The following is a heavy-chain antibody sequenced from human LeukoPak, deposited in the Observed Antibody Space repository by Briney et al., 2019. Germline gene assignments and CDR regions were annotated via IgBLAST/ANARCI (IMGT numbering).Heavy chain of an antibody. J-gene: IGHJ4*02. D-gene: IGHD3-10*01. V-gene: IGHV4-4*07. CDR1: GGSISSYY. CDR2: IRSSGNT. Sequence: PSETLSLTCTVSGGSISSYYWSWIRQPAGKGLEWIGRIRSSGNTNYIPSLKSRVPMSVDTAKNQFSLKLSSGTAADTAAYYCARVVDYGSGTYSNNFDYWGQGTLVTVSS. CDR3: ARVVDYGSGTYSNNFDY.